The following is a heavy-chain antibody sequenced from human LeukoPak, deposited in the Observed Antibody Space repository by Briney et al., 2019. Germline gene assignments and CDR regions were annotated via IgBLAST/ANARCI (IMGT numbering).Heavy chain of an antibody. V-gene: IGHV4-59*01. Sequence: SETLSLTCTVSGGSISSYYSRWIRQPPGKGLEWIGYIYYSGSTNYNPSLKSRVNISVDTSKNQFSLKLSSVTAADTAVYYCARNAGSYAPGGAFDIWGQGTMVTVSS. CDR3: ARNAGSYAPGGAFDI. J-gene: IGHJ3*02. CDR1: GGSISSYY. D-gene: IGHD1-26*01. CDR2: IYYSGST.